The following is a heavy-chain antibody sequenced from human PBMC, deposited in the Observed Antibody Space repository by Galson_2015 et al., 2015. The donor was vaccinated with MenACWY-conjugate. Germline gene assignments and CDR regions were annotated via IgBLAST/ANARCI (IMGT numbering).Heavy chain of an antibody. CDR2: INSDGSST. V-gene: IGHV3-74*01. Sequence: SLRLSCAASGFTFSSFWMHWVRHAPGKGLVWVSRINSDGSSTSYAESVKGRFTISRDNAKNTLYLQMNSLRAEDTAVYYCAQDGSSTSCYAGKVAWGQGTLVTVSS. CDR3: AQDGSSTSCYAGKVA. CDR1: GFTFSSFW. J-gene: IGHJ5*02. D-gene: IGHD2-2*01.